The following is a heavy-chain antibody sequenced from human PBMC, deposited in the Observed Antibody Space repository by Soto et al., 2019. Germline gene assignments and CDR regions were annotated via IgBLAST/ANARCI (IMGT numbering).Heavy chain of an antibody. CDR1: GFTFSSYA. Sequence: QVQLVESGGGVVQPGRSLRLSCAASGFTFSSYAMHWVRQAPGKGLEWVAVISYDGSNKYYADSVKGRFTISRDNSKNTLYLQMNSLRAEYTAVYYCARAGGYCTNGVCYNIDYWGQGTLVTVSS. D-gene: IGHD2-8*01. CDR2: ISYDGSNK. J-gene: IGHJ4*02. CDR3: ARAGGYCTNGVCYNIDY. V-gene: IGHV3-30-3*01.